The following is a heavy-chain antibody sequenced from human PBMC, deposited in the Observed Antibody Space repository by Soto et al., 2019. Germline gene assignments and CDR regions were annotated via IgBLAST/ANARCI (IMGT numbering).Heavy chain of an antibody. CDR3: ARALFRIQLWSTPGY. V-gene: IGHV1-3*01. J-gene: IGHJ4*02. D-gene: IGHD5-18*01. Sequence: ASVKVSCKASGYTFTSYAMHWVRQAPGQRLEWMGWINAGNGNTKYSQKFQGRVTITRDTSASTAYMELSSLRSEDTAVYYCARALFRIQLWSTPGYWGQGTLVTVSS. CDR2: INAGNGNT. CDR1: GYTFTSYA.